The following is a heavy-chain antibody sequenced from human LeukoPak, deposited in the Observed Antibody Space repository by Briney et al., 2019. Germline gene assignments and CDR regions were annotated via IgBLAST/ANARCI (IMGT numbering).Heavy chain of an antibody. CDR3: ASDVAAGTGFDY. CDR1: GYTFTSYG. Sequence: ASVKVSCKASGYTFTSYGISWVRQAPGQGLEWMGWINSNSGGTNYAQKFQGRVTMTRDTSISTAYMELSRLRSDDTAVYYCASDVAAGTGFDYWGQGTLVTVSS. CDR2: INSNSGGT. J-gene: IGHJ4*02. V-gene: IGHV1-2*02. D-gene: IGHD6-13*01.